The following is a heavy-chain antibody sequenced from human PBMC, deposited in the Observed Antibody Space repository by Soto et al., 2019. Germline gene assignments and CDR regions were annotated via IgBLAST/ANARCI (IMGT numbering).Heavy chain of an antibody. J-gene: IGHJ5*02. Sequence: SETLSLTCTVSGGSISSYYCSWIRQPPGKGLEWIGYIYYSGSTNYNPSLKSRVTISVDTSKNQFSLKLSSVTAADTAVYYCARGKEWLTPFWFDPWGQGTLVTVSS. CDR2: IYYSGST. V-gene: IGHV4-59*01. CDR3: ARGKEWLTPFWFDP. CDR1: GGSISSYY. D-gene: IGHD3-3*01.